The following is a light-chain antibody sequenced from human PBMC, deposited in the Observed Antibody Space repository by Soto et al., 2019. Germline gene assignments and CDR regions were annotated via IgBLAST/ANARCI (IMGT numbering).Light chain of an antibody. CDR1: SSNIGAGYD. Sequence: QAVVTQPPSVSGGPGQRVTISCTGSSSNIGAGYDVHWYQQLPGTAPKLLIYGDNNRPSGVPDRFSGSKSGTSASLAISGLQAEDEADYYCQSYDSSLSGWVIFGGGTKLTVL. CDR2: GDN. CDR3: QSYDSSLSGWVI. V-gene: IGLV1-40*01. J-gene: IGLJ2*01.